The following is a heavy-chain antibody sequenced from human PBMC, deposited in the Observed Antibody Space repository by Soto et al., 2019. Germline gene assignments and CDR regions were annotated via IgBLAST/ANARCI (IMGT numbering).Heavy chain of an antibody. CDR3: ARAALYSDSSTQNNWFDP. J-gene: IGHJ5*02. V-gene: IGHV1-69*13. CDR1: GGTFSSYA. CDR2: IIPIFGTA. Sequence: SVKVSCKASGGTFSSYAISWVRQAPGQGLEWMGGIIPIFGTANYAQKFQGRVTITADEFTNIAYMELSSLRSEDTAVYYCARAALYSDSSTQNNWFDPWGQGTLVTVSS. D-gene: IGHD6-6*01.